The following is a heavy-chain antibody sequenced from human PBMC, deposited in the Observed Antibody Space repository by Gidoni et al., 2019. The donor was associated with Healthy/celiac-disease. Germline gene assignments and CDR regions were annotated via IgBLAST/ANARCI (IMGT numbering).Heavy chain of an antibody. CDR2: IYYSGST. D-gene: IGHD3-10*01. CDR3: ARRWGSGSFINWFDP. V-gene: IGHV4-39*01. Sequence: QLQLQESGPGLVKPSETLSLTCTVSGGSISSSSYYWGWIRQPPGKGLEWIGSIYYSGSTYYNPSLKRRVTISVDTSKNQFSLKLSSVTAADTAVYYCARRWGSGSFINWFDPWGQGTLVTVSS. J-gene: IGHJ5*02. CDR1: GGSISSSSYY.